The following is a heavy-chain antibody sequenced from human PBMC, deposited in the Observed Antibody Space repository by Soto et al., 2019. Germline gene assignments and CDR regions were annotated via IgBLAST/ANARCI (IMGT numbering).Heavy chain of an antibody. V-gene: IGHV3-74*01. D-gene: IGHD3-10*01. CDR2: IISDGSYT. J-gene: IGHJ6*02. Sequence: RRLSCAASGFSFSNYWMHWVRQDPGKGLVWVSRIISDGSYTNYADSVKGRFTISRDNAKNTLYLQMNSLRAEDTAVYFCARGGGTSGSYYYAMDVWGQGATVTVSS. CDR3: ARGGGTSGSYYYAMDV. CDR1: GFSFSNYW.